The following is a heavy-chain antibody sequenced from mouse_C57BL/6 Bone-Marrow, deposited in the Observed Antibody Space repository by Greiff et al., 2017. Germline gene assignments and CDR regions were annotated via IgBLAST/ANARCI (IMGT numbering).Heavy chain of an antibody. CDR3: AAYYGSRGYAMDY. V-gene: IGHV1-39*01. J-gene: IGHJ4*01. CDR1: GYSFTDYN. CDR2: INPNYGTT. Sequence: EVKLMESGPELVKPGASVKISCKASGYSFTDYNMNWVKQSNAKSLEWIGVINPNYGTTSYNQKFKGKATLTVDQSSSTAYMQLNSLTSEDSAVYYCAAYYGSRGYAMDYWGQGTSVTVSS. D-gene: IGHD1-1*01.